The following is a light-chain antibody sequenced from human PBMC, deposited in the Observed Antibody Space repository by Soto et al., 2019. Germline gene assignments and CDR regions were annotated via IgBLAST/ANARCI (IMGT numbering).Light chain of an antibody. CDR1: SSNIGSHY. CDR2: DDN. CDR3: GAWDSGLSVVL. V-gene: IGLV1-51*01. J-gene: IGLJ2*01. Sequence: QSVLTQPPSVSAAPGEKVTISCSGSSSNIGSHYVSWYQQFPRTAPKLLIYDDNKRPSGIPDRFSGSKSGTSATLGITGLQTGDEADYYCGAWDSGLSVVLFGGGTKLTVL.